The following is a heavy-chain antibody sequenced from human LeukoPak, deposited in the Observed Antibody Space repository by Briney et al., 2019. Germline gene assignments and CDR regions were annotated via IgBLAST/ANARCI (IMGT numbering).Heavy chain of an antibody. D-gene: IGHD3-3*01. CDR1: GGTFTSYA. V-gene: IGHV1-69*13. CDR2: IIPIFGTA. CDR3: ARGDYDFWSGYGKFDP. Sequence: SVKVSCKASGGTFTSYAISWVRQAPGQGLEWMGGIIPIFGTANYAQKFQGRVTITADESTSTAYMELSSLRSEDTAVYYCARGDYDFWSGYGKFDPWGQGTLVTVSS. J-gene: IGHJ5*02.